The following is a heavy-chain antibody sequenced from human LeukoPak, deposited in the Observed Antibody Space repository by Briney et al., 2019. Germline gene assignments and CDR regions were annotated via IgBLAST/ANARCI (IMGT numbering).Heavy chain of an antibody. D-gene: IGHD3-9*01. CDR2: ISWNSGSI. J-gene: IGHJ4*02. CDR1: GFTFDDYA. V-gene: IGHV3-9*01. CDR3: AKVGPRDILAQGYFDY. Sequence: GGSLRLSCAASGFTFDDYAMHWVRQAPGKGLEWVSGISWNSGSIGYADSVKGRFTISRDNAKNSLYLQMNSLRAEDTALYYCAKVGPRDILAQGYFDYLGQGTLVTVSS.